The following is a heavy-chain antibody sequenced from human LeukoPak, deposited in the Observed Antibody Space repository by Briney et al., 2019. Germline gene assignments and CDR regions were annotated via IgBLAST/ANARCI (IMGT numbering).Heavy chain of an antibody. Sequence: SETLSLTCTVSGGSISSSSYYWGWIRQPPGKGLEWIGSIYYSGSTYYNPSLMSRVTISVDTSKNQFSLKLSSVTAADTAVYYCARSRITMVRGVIIFPRGDGMDVWGQGATVTVSS. V-gene: IGHV4-39*01. J-gene: IGHJ6*02. CDR2: IYYSGST. CDR1: GGSISSSSYY. D-gene: IGHD3-10*01. CDR3: ARSRITMVRGVIIFPRGDGMDV.